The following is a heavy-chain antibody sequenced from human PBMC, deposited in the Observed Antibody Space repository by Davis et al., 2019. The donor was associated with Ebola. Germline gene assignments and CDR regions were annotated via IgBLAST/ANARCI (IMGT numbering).Heavy chain of an antibody. CDR3: ATSESFYDYHAYLDY. Sequence: PAGSLTLSCAVSGLPFSAFTMNWVRQAPGNGLEWVSSISRIGDFIFYADSVKGRFTISRDNAKNSLYLQMNSLRAEDTAVYYWATSESFYDYHAYLDYWGQGALVTVSS. J-gene: IGHJ4*02. CDR1: GLPFSAFT. V-gene: IGHV3-21*01. D-gene: IGHD5-12*01. CDR2: ISRIGDFI.